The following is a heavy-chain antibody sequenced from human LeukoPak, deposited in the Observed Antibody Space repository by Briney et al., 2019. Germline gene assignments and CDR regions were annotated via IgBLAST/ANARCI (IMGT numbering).Heavy chain of an antibody. CDR2: ISYDGSKK. CDR1: GFTFSSFG. D-gene: IGHD3-10*02. Sequence: GRSLRLSCAASGFTFSSFGMHWVRQAPGKGLEWVAVISYDGSKKYNADSVKGRFTISRDNSKNTLYLQMNSLRTEDTAVYYCAKDGTMSLYGLDSWGQGTLVTVSS. CDR3: AKDGTMSLYGLDS. J-gene: IGHJ4*02. V-gene: IGHV3-30*18.